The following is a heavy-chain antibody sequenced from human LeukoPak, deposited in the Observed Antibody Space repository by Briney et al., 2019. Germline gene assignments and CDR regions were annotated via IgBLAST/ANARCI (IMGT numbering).Heavy chain of an antibody. CDR1: GFTFSSYW. D-gene: IGHD2-8*01. CDR2: INSDGSSI. CDR3: ASMYFSQYLQH. V-gene: IGHV3-74*01. J-gene: IGHJ1*01. Sequence: GSLRLSCAASGFTFSSYWMHWVRQAPGKGLVWVSRINSDGSSIAYADFVQGRFTISRDNAKNTLYLQMNSLRAEDTAAYYCASMYFSQYLQHWGQGTLVTVSS.